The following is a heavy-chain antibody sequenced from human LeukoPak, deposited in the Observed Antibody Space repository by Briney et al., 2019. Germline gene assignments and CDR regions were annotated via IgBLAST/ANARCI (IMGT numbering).Heavy chain of an antibody. J-gene: IGHJ4*02. CDR1: GFTFSSYS. CDR2: ISSSSSYI. CDR3: ARDHSIFYYFDY. D-gene: IGHD3-3*01. Sequence: GGSLRLSCAASGFTFSSYSMNWVRQAPGKGLEWVSSISSSSSYIYYVDSVKGRFTISRDNAKNSLYLQMNSLRAEDTAVYYCARDHSIFYYFDYWGQGTLVTVSS. V-gene: IGHV3-21*01.